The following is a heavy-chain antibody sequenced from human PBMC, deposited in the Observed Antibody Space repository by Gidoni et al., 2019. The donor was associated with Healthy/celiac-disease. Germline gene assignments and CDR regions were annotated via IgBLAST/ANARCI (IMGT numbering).Heavy chain of an antibody. J-gene: IGHJ4*02. CDR2: ISGSGGST. D-gene: IGHD2-2*01. CDR3: AKAPSPGRVLVPAAR. V-gene: IGHV3-23*01. Sequence: EVQLLESGGGLVQPGGSLRLSCAASGFTFSSSAISWVRQAPGKGLEWVSAISGSGGSTYYADSVKGRFTISRDNSKNTLYLQMNSLRAEDTAVYYCAKAPSPGRVLVPAARWGQGTLVTVSS. CDR1: GFTFSSSA.